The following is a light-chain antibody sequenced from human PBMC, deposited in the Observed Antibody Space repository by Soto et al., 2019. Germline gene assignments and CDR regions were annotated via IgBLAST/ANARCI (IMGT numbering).Light chain of an antibody. J-gene: IGLJ2*01. Sequence: QSVLTQPPSTSGTPGQRVTISCSESSSNIGSNYVYWYQQLPGTAPKLLIYRNNQRPSGVPDRFSGSKSGTSASLAISGLRSEDEADYFCAAWDDSLRALVFGGGTKVTVL. CDR2: RNN. CDR3: AAWDDSLRALV. CDR1: SSNIGSNY. V-gene: IGLV1-47*01.